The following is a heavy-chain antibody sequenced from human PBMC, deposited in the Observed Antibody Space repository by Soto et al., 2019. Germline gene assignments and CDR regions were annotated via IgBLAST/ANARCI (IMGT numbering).Heavy chain of an antibody. CDR3: AGGRASYSSSWYRGLEDTYYYGMDV. Sequence: SETLSLTCTVSGGSISSYYWSWIRQPPGKGLEWIGYIYYSGGTNYNPSLKSRVTISVDTSKNQFSLKLSSVTAADTAVYYCAGGRASYSSSWYRGLEDTYYYGMDVWGQGTTVTVSS. V-gene: IGHV4-59*01. D-gene: IGHD6-13*01. J-gene: IGHJ6*02. CDR2: IYYSGGT. CDR1: GGSISSYY.